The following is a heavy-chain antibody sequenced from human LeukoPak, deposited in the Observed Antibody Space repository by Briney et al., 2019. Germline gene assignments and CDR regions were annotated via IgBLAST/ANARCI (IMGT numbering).Heavy chain of an antibody. Sequence: GGSLRLSCVASGFIFSNYWMSWVRQVPGKGLEWVANIKQDGSEKYYVDSVKGRFTISRDNAKNSLYLQMNSLRAEDTAVYYCAREGEDDFWSGYPTLTHRVFDYWGQGTLVTVSS. V-gene: IGHV3-7*01. CDR2: IKQDGSEK. D-gene: IGHD3-3*01. CDR3: AREGEDDFWSGYPTLTHRVFDY. CDR1: GFIFSNYW. J-gene: IGHJ4*02.